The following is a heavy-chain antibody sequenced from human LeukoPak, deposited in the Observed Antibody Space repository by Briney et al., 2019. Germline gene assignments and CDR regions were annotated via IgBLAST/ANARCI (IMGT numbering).Heavy chain of an antibody. CDR3: TAGLGKTDDDS. J-gene: IGHJ4*02. CDR1: GLIFNNAW. V-gene: IGHV3-15*01. CDR2: VRTTAEGETT. Sequence: GGSLRLSCEGSGLIFNNAWMSWIRQAPGKGLEWVGRVRTTAEGETTDYAAPVRGRFTISRDDSKSTVYLQMNSLETEDTAIYYCTAGLGKTDDDSWGQGTLVTVSS. D-gene: IGHD4-11*01.